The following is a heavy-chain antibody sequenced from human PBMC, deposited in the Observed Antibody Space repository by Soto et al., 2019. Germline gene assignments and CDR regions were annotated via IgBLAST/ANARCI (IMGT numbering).Heavy chain of an antibody. Sequence: QVQLVESGGGVVQPGRSLRLSCAASGFTFSSYGMHWVRQAPGKGLEWVAVIWYDGSNKYYADSVKGRFTISRDNSKNTLYLQMNSLRDEDTAVYYCARGYSSGWYYYYYGMDVWGQGTMVTVSS. CDR3: ARGYSSGWYYYYYGMDV. V-gene: IGHV3-33*01. CDR1: GFTFSSYG. J-gene: IGHJ6*02. CDR2: IWYDGSNK. D-gene: IGHD6-19*01.